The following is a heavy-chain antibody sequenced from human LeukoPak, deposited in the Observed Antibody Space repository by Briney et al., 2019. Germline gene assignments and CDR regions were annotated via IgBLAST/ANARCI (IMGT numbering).Heavy chain of an antibody. Sequence: GGSPRLSCAASGFTVSSNYMSWVRQAPGKGLEWVSVIYSGGSTDYADSVKGRFTISRDNSKNTLYLQMNSLRAEDTAVYFCARGKYSSGWTDAFDIWGQGTMVTVSS. CDR1: GFTVSSNY. D-gene: IGHD6-19*01. CDR2: IYSGGST. CDR3: ARGKYSSGWTDAFDI. V-gene: IGHV3-53*01. J-gene: IGHJ3*02.